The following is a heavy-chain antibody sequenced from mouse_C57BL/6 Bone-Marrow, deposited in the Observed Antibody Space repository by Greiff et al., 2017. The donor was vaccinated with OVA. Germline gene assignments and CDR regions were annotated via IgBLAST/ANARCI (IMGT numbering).Heavy chain of an antibody. Sequence: EVQLVESGGGLVKPGGSLKLSCAASGFTFSSYAMSWVRQTPEKRLEWVATISDGGSYTYYPDNVKGRFTISRDNAKNNLYLQMSHLKSEDTAMYYCARDQGLNFDYWGQGTTLTVSS. CDR3: ARDQGLNFDY. J-gene: IGHJ2*01. V-gene: IGHV5-4*01. D-gene: IGHD3-1*01. CDR1: GFTFSSYA. CDR2: ISDGGSYT.